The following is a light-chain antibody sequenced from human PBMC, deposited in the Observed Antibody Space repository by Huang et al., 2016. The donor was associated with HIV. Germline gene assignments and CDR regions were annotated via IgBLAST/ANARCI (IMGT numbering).Light chain of an antibody. V-gene: IGKV1-39*01. CDR3: QESYSSPVTS. J-gene: IGKJ4*02. CDR2: DAS. Sequence: IQMDQSPSSLSAFVGDRVTISCRSNYQISRFVNWYQQKPGKAPRLLIYDASSLQKDVPARFSGSGFGTDFTLTISGLQPEDLGTYYCQESYSSPVTSFGGGTRLEIK. CDR1: YQISRF.